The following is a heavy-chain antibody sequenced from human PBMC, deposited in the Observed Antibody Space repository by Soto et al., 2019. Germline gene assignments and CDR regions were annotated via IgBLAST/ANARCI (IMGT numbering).Heavy chain of an antibody. J-gene: IGHJ4*02. D-gene: IGHD6-6*01. CDR2: IYDSESA. CDR1: GESISSGGYY. Sequence: QVQLQESGPGLVKPSQTLSLTCSVSGESISSGGYYWSWIRHHPGKGLEWIGYIYDSESAYYNPSLKRLVTISMDTSKNHFAMRLSSVTAADTAVYSCARASSSSSAADYWGQGTLATVSS. CDR3: ARASSSSSAADY. V-gene: IGHV4-31*01.